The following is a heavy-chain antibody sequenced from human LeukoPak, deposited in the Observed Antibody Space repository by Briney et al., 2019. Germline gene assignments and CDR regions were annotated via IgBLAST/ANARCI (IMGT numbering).Heavy chain of an antibody. Sequence: GGSLRLSCTASGFTFSSYWMSWVRQAPGKGLEWVSAITGSGGSTYYADSVKGRFTISRDNSKNTLYLQMNSLRGEDTAVYYCARWVPGNSPGDYWGQGTLVTVSS. D-gene: IGHD2-2*01. CDR3: ARWVPGNSPGDY. V-gene: IGHV3-23*01. J-gene: IGHJ4*02. CDR1: GFTFSSYW. CDR2: ITGSGGST.